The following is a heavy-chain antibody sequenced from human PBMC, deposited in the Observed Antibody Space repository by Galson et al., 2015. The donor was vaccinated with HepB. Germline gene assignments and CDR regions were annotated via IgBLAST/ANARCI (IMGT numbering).Heavy chain of an antibody. CDR3: ARPPQTVYTAMAHRYYYYGMDV. Sequence: SLRLSCAASGFTFSSYWMHWVRQAPGKGLVWVSRINSDGSSTSYADSVKGRSTISRDNAKNTLYLQMNSLRAEDTAVYYCARPPQTVYTAMAHRYYYYGMDVWGQGTTVTVSS. D-gene: IGHD5-18*01. J-gene: IGHJ6*02. CDR2: INSDGSST. V-gene: IGHV3-74*01. CDR1: GFTFSSYW.